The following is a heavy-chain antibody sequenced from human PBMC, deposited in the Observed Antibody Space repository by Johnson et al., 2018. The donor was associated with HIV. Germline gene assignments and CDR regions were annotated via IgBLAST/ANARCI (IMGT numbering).Heavy chain of an antibody. D-gene: IGHD5-12*01. Sequence: QMQLVESGGGLVKPGGSLRLSCAASGFTFSDYYMSWIRQAPRKGLEWLSYISSSGSTIYYADSVKGRFTISRDNAKNSLYLQLSSLRAEDTAVYYCAREGVAVGYIDDAFDIWGQGTMVTVSS. J-gene: IGHJ3*02. CDR2: ISSSGSTI. CDR3: AREGVAVGYIDDAFDI. CDR1: GFTFSDYY. V-gene: IGHV3-11*04.